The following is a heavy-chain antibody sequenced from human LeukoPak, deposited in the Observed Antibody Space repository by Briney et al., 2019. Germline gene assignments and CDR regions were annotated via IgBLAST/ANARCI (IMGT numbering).Heavy chain of an antibody. V-gene: IGHV1-8*01. J-gene: IGHJ1*01. CDR1: GYTFTSYD. CDR3: ARGDYYDSSGYYSPTEYFQH. CDR2: MNPNSGNT. Sequence: ASVKVSCKASGYTFTSYDIKWVRQATGQGLEWMGWMNPNSGNTGYAQKFQGRVTMTRNTSISTAYMELSSLRSEDTAVYYCARGDYYDSSGYYSPTEYFQHWGQGTLVTVSS. D-gene: IGHD3-22*01.